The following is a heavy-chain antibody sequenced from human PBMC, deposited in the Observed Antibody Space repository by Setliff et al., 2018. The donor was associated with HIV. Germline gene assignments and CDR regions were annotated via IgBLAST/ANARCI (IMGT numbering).Heavy chain of an antibody. CDR1: GYAFASYG. CDR3: ARFYDSGASYSDDAFDI. V-gene: IGHV7-4-1*02. CDR2: INTHSGNP. Sequence: ASVKVSCKASGYAFASYGLNWVRQAPGQGLGWMGWINTHSGNPTYAQAFTGRFVFSLDTSVSTAYLQISSLRAEDTAVYYCARFYDSGASYSDDAFDIWGQGTMVTVSS. J-gene: IGHJ3*02. D-gene: IGHD3-22*01.